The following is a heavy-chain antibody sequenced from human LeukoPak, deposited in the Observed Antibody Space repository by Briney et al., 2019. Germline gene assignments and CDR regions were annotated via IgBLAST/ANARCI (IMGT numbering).Heavy chain of an antibody. Sequence: SETLSLTCAVYGGSFSGYYWSWIRQPPGKGLEWVGEINHSGSTNYNPSLKSRVTISVDTSKNQFSLKLSSVTAADTAVYYCAKDLPSKRVVPAAHDYWGQGTLVTVSS. CDR3: AKDLPSKRVVPAAHDY. D-gene: IGHD2-2*01. J-gene: IGHJ4*02. V-gene: IGHV4-34*01. CDR1: GGSFSGYY. CDR2: INHSGST.